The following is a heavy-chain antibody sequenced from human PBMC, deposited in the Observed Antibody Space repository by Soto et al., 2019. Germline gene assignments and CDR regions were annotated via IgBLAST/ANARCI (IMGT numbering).Heavy chain of an antibody. J-gene: IGHJ4*02. CDR1: GFTFTRYS. V-gene: IGHV3-21*06. Sequence: GGSLRLSCAASGFTFTRYSMNWVRQATGKGLEWVSSISSTTNYIYYGDSMKGRFTISRDNAKNSLYLEMNSLRAEGTAVYYCARESEDLTSNFDYWGQGTLVTVSS. CDR2: ISSTTNYI. CDR3: ARESEDLTSNFDY.